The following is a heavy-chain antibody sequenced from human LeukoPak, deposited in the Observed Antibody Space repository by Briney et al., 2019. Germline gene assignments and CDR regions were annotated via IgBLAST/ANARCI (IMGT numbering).Heavy chain of an antibody. V-gene: IGHV4-34*01. CDR2: INHSGST. CDR3: ARVCRSTSCYTGSRRDY. CDR1: GGSFSGYY. D-gene: IGHD2-2*02. Sequence: PSETLSLTCAVYGGSFSGYYWSWIRQPPGKGLGWIGEINHSGSTNYNPSLKSRVTISVDTSKNQFSLKLSSVTAADTAVYYCARVCRSTSCYTGSRRDYWGQGTLVTVSS. J-gene: IGHJ4*02.